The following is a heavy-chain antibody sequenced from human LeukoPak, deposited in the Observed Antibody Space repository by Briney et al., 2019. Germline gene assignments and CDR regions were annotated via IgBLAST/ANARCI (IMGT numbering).Heavy chain of an antibody. D-gene: IGHD3-16*02. CDR3: ARAFQSLGGLSLPDY. J-gene: IGHJ4*02. CDR1: GYRFTNYA. CDR2: IHPSTGNP. V-gene: IGHV7-4-1*02. Sequence: ASVKVSCKASGYRFTNYAMNWVRQAPGRGLEWMGWIHPSTGNPAYAQGFTGRFVFSLDTSVSTTYLHISSLKAEDTAVYFCARAFQSLGGLSLPDYWGQGTLVTVSS.